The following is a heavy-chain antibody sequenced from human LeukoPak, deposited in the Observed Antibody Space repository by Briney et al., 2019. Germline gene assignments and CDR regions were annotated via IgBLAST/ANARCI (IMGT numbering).Heavy chain of an antibody. J-gene: IGHJ4*02. Sequence: ASAKVSCKASGYTFTGYYMHWVRQAPGQGLEWMGWINPNSGGTNYAQKFQGRVTMTRDTSISTAYMELSRLRSDDTAVYYCATIGYSSGWYYFDYWGQGTLVTVSS. D-gene: IGHD6-19*01. CDR3: ATIGYSSGWYYFDY. V-gene: IGHV1-2*02. CDR2: INPNSGGT. CDR1: GYTFTGYY.